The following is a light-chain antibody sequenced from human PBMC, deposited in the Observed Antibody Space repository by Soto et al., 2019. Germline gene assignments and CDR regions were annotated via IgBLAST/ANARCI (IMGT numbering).Light chain of an antibody. V-gene: IGKV1-39*01. Sequence: DIQMSQSPSSLSASVGDRVTITCRASQSISSYLNWYQQKPGKAPRLLIYAASSLQSGVSSRFSGSGSGTDFTITISSLQTEDFAIYYCQQSYTNPYIFGQGTKLEIK. CDR1: QSISSY. CDR2: AAS. J-gene: IGKJ2*01. CDR3: QQSYTNPYI.